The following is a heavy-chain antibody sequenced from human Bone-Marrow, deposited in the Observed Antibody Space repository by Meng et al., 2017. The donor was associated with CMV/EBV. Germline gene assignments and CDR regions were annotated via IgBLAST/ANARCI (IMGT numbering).Heavy chain of an antibody. J-gene: IGHJ1*01. D-gene: IGHD2-21*01. CDR1: RFTFSSYW. V-gene: IGHV3-7*01. CDR2: IKQDGSEK. Sequence: GESLKISCAASRFTFSSYWMSWVRQAPGKGLEWVANIKQDGSEKYYVDSVKGRFTISRDNAKNSLYLQMNSLTADDTAVYYCAKDPTHCGGDCSMWGLGTLVTVSS. CDR3: AKDPTHCGGDCSM.